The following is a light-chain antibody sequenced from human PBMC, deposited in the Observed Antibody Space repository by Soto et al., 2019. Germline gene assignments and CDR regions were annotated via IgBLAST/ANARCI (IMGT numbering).Light chain of an antibody. CDR3: QQFNSYPPLT. Sequence: AIQLTQSPSSLSASVGDRVTITCRASQGISSALAWYQQKPGKAPKLLIYDASSLESVVPSRFSGSGSGTDFTLTISSLQPEDFATYYCQQFNSYPPLTFGPGTKVDIK. CDR1: QGISSA. V-gene: IGKV1-13*02. CDR2: DAS. J-gene: IGKJ3*01.